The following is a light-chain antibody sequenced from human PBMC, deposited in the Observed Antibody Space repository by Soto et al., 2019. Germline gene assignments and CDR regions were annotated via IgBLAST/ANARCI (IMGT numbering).Light chain of an antibody. J-gene: IGLJ1*01. Sequence: QAVVTQPHSVSGAPGQRVTISCTGSSSNIGAGYDVHWYQQLPGTAPKLLIYGNSNRPSGVPDRFSGSKSGTSASLAITGLQAEDEADYYCQSYDSSLSGSEVFGTGTKLTVL. CDR3: QSYDSSLSGSEV. V-gene: IGLV1-40*01. CDR2: GNS. CDR1: SSNIGAGYD.